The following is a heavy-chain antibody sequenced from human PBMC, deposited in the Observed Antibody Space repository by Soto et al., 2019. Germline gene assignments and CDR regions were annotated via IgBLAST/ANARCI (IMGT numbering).Heavy chain of an antibody. D-gene: IGHD6-6*01. CDR1: GYTFTSYY. J-gene: IGHJ6*02. V-gene: IGHV1-46*01. Sequence: ASVKVSCKASGYTFTSYYMHWVRQAPGQGLEWMGIINPSGGSTSYAQKFQGRVTMTRDTSTSTVYMELSSLRSEDTAVYYCARTGRSSSGGSPQYYYYYGMDVWGQGTTVTVSS. CDR2: INPSGGST. CDR3: ARTGRSSSGGSPQYYYYYGMDV.